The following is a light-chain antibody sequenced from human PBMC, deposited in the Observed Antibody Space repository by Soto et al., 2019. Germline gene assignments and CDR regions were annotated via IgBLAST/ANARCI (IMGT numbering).Light chain of an antibody. V-gene: IGLV1-44*01. CDR2: SNN. CDR3: AAWDDSLNGYVV. J-gene: IGLJ2*01. Sequence: QSVLTQPPSASGTPGQRVTISCSGSSSNIGSNTVNWYQQLPGTAPKLLIYSNNQRPSGVPDRFSGSKSGTSASLAISGIQSEDEADYYRAAWDDSLNGYVVFGGGTKLTVL. CDR1: SSNIGSNT.